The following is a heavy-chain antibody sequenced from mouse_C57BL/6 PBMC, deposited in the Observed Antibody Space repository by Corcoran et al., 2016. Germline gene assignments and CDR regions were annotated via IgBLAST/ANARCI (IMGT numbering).Heavy chain of an antibody. V-gene: IGHV1-19*01. J-gene: IGHJ2*01. CDR1: GYTFTDYY. CDR3: ARSAQVPFDY. Sequence: EVQLQQSGPVLVKPGASVKMSCKASGYTFTDYYMNWVKQSHGKSLEWIGVINPYNGGTSYNQKFKGKATLNVDKSSSTAYMELNSLTSEDSVVYYCARSAQVPFDYWGQGTTLTVSS. CDR2: INPYNGGT. D-gene: IGHD3-2*02.